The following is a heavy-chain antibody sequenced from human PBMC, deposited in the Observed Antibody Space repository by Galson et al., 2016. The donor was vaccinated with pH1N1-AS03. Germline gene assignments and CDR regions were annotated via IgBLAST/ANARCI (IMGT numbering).Heavy chain of an antibody. CDR1: GFAFSNYG. Sequence: SLRLSCAASGFAFSNYGMNWVRQAPGEGLEWVSYIGNSGTVQYYADSVKGRFTISRDNGRNSLYLQMNSPRAEETALYYCARGYCSDGSCFVVPDYWGQGTLVTVAS. V-gene: IGHV3-48*03. CDR2: IGNSGTVQ. CDR3: ARGYCSDGSCFVVPDY. D-gene: IGHD2-15*01. J-gene: IGHJ4*02.